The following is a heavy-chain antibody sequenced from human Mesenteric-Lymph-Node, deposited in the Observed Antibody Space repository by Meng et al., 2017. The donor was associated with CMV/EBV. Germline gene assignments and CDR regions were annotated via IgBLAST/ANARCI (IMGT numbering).Heavy chain of an antibody. D-gene: IGHD3-3*01. CDR2: INHSGST. J-gene: IGHJ6*02. Sequence: GSLRLSCAVYGGSFSGYYWSWIRQPPGKGLEWIGEINHSGSTNYNPSLKSRVTISVETSKNQVSLKLSSVTAADTAVYYCARGSPIFGVVILYYYYGMDVWGQGTTVTVSS. V-gene: IGHV4-34*01. CDR1: GGSFSGYY. CDR3: ARGSPIFGVVILYYYYGMDV.